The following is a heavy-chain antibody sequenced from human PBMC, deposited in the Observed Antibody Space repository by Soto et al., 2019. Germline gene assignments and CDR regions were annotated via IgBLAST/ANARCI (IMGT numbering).Heavy chain of an antibody. Sequence: QVQLVQSGAEVKKPGASVKVSCKASGYTFTSYGISWVRQAPGQGLEWMGWISAYNGNTNYAQKLQGRVTMTTDTSQKHGYMGPRGPGSDDPGGYYWWGVGSVFGWFGPWGQGTLVTVSS. V-gene: IGHV1-18*01. CDR2: ISAYNGNT. CDR3: WGVGSVFGWFGP. D-gene: IGHD3-10*01. CDR1: GYTFTSYG. J-gene: IGHJ5*02.